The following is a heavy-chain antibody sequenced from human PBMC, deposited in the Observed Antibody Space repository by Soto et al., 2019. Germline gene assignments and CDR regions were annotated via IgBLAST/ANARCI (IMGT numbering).Heavy chain of an antibody. J-gene: IGHJ1*01. CDR1: GFTFSNAW. Sequence: GGSLRLSCAASGFTFSNAWMSWVRQAPGKGLEWVGRIKSKTDGGTTDYAAPVKGRFTISRDDSKNTLYLQMNSLKTEDTAVYYCTTDAGLYGDYGPVSFQHWGQGTLVTVSS. CDR3: TTDAGLYGDYGPVSFQH. V-gene: IGHV3-15*01. D-gene: IGHD4-17*01. CDR2: IKSKTDGGTT.